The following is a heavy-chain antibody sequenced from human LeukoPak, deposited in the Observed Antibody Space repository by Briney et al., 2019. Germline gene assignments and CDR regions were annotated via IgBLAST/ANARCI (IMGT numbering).Heavy chain of an antibody. V-gene: IGHV1-8*03. Sequence: ASVKVSCKASGYTFTSYDINWVRQAPGQGLEWMGWMNPNSGDKTGYAQKFQGRVTITRNTSISTAYMELSRLTSDDTAVYYCARDRREAVTYYYMDVWGKGTTVTVSS. J-gene: IGHJ6*03. D-gene: IGHD4-23*01. CDR1: GYTFTSYD. CDR2: MNPNSGDKT. CDR3: ARDRREAVTYYYMDV.